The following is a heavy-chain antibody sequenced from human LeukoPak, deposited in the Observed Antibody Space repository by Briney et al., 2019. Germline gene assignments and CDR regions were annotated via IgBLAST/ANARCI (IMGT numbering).Heavy chain of an antibody. D-gene: IGHD2-2*01. V-gene: IGHV4-34*01. CDR2: INHSGST. CDR3: ATGVPAATQSSFDY. CDR1: GGSFSGYY. J-gene: IGHJ4*02. Sequence: PSETLSLTCAVYGGSFSGYYWSWIRQPPGKGLEWIGEINHSGSTNYNPSLKSRVTISVDTSKNQFSLKLSSVTAADTAVYYCATGVPAATQSSFDYWGQGTLVTVSS.